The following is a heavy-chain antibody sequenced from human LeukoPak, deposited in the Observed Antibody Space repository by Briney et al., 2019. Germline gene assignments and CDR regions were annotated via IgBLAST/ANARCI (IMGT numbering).Heavy chain of an antibody. V-gene: IGHV3-7*01. CDR1: GFTFSRHW. Sequence: GGSLRLSCAASGFTFSRHWMGWVRQAPGKGLEWVANIKQDASQYYVDSVRDRFIISRDNAKNSLSLQMNRLRLEDTAVYYCARGPDFGDRLDYFDYWGQGTLVTVSS. J-gene: IGHJ4*02. CDR3: ARGPDFGDRLDYFDY. CDR2: IKQDASQ. D-gene: IGHD4-17*01.